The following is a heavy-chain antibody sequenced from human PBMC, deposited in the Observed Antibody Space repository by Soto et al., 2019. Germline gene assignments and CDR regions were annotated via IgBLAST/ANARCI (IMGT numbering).Heavy chain of an antibody. CDR3: VRDGTKTLRDWFDP. CDR2: IYATGAT. D-gene: IGHD1-1*01. J-gene: IGHJ5*02. V-gene: IGHV4-4*07. CDR1: GASISGYY. Sequence: PSETLSLTCTVSGASISGYYWSWIRKSAGKGLEWIGRIYATGATDYNPSLKSRVMMSVDTSKKQFSLKLRSVTAADTAVYYCVRDGTKTLRDWFDPWGQGISVTVSS.